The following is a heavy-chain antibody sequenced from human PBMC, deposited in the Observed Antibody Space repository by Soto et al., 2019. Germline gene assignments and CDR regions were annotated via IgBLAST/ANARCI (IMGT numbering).Heavy chain of an antibody. CDR2: IYYSGST. CDR1: GGSISSGDYY. D-gene: IGHD5-12*01. V-gene: IGHV4-61*08. Sequence: PSETLSLTCTVSGGSISSGDYYWSWIRQPPGKGLEWIGYIYYSGSTNYNPSLKSRVTISEDTSKNQFSLKLSSVTAVDTAVYYCARGRAGYNPYYFDYWGQGTLVTVSS. J-gene: IGHJ4*02. CDR3: ARGRAGYNPYYFDY.